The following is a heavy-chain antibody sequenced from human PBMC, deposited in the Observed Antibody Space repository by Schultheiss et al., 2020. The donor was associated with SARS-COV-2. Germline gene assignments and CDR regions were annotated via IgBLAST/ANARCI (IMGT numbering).Heavy chain of an antibody. CDR1: GYTFTSYY. J-gene: IGHJ3*02. CDR3: AREGEYCSSTSCYFGAFDI. CDR2: INPSGGST. Sequence: ASVKVSCKASGYTFTSYYMHWVRQAPGQGLEWMGIINPSGGSTSYAQKFQGRVTMTRDTSTSTVYMELSRLRSDDTAVYYCAREGEYCSSTSCYFGAFDIWGQGTMVTVSS. D-gene: IGHD2-2*01. V-gene: IGHV1-46*01.